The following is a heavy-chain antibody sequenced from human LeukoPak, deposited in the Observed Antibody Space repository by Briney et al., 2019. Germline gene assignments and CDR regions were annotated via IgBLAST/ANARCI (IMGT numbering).Heavy chain of an antibody. CDR3: ARESKYYYGSGSYLDY. Sequence: SETLSLTCAVYGGSFSSYYWSWIRQPPGKGLEWIGYIYYSGSTNYNPSLKSRVTISVDTSKNQFSLKLSSVTAADTAVYYCARESKYYYGSGSYLDYWGQGTLVTVSS. V-gene: IGHV4-59*01. CDR2: IYYSGST. J-gene: IGHJ4*02. CDR1: GGSFSSYY. D-gene: IGHD3-10*01.